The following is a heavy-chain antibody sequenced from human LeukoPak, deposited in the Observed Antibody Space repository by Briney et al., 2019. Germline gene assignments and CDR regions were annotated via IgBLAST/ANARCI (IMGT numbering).Heavy chain of an antibody. CDR3: ARGQRLRYYYDRSAFDV. CDR2: INHLGTT. CDR1: GGSLSGYY. V-gene: IGHV4-34*01. J-gene: IGHJ3*01. Sequence: SETLSLTCGVSGGSLSGYYWSWIRLSPGKGLEWIGEINHLGTTNYNPSLKSRVTISEDTSENQFSLKLGSVTVADTAVYYCARGQRLRYYYDRSAFDVWGHGTMVTVSS. D-gene: IGHD3-22*01.